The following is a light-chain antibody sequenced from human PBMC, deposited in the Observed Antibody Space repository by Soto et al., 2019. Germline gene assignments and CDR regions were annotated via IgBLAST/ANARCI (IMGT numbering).Light chain of an antibody. Sequence: EIVLTQSPGTLSLSPGERATLSCRASQSVSSSYLAWYQQKPGQAPRLLIYGASSRATGIPDRFSGSGSGTEFTLTISRLEPEDFALYYCHQYGSSPQTFGQGTKVEIK. CDR1: QSVSSSY. V-gene: IGKV3-20*01. CDR3: HQYGSSPQT. CDR2: GAS. J-gene: IGKJ1*01.